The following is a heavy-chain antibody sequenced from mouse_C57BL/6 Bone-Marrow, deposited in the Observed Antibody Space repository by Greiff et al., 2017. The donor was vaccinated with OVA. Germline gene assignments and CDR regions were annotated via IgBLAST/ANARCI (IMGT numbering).Heavy chain of an antibody. J-gene: IGHJ4*01. D-gene: IGHD2-4*01. Sequence: VQLQQPGAELVKPGASVKLSCKASGYTFTSYWMHWVKQRPGQGLEWIGMIHPNSGSTNYNEKFKSKATLTVDKSSSTAYMQLSSLTSEDSAVYYCARDDYDGGMDYWGQGTSVTVSS. V-gene: IGHV1-64*01. CDR1: GYTFTSYW. CDR3: ARDDYDGGMDY. CDR2: IHPNSGST.